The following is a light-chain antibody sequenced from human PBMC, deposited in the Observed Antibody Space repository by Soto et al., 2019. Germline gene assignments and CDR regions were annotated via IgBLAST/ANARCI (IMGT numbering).Light chain of an antibody. V-gene: IGKV3-20*01. CDR2: GTS. CDR3: QQYGNSPWT. CDR1: QSVSSSY. J-gene: IGKJ1*01. Sequence: EIVLTQSPDTLSLSPGERATLSCRASQSVSSSYLAWYQQTPGQAPRLLIYGTSNRATGIPDRFSGSGSGTDFTLTISRLEPEDFAVYYCQQYGNSPWTFAQGTKADIK.